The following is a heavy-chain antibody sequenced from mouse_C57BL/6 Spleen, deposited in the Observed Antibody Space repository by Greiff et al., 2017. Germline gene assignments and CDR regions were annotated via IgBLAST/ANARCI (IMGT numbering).Heavy chain of an antibody. V-gene: IGHV3-6*01. CDR1: GYSITSGYY. Sequence: DVKLQESGPGLVKPSQSLSLTCSVTGYSITSGYYWNWIRQFPGNKLEWMGYISYDGSNYYNPSLKNRISITRDTSKNQFFLKLNSVTTEDTATYYCARDGIYYDYDVGYFDYWGQGTTLTVSS. CDR3: ARDGIYYDYDVGYFDY. D-gene: IGHD2-4*01. CDR2: ISYDGSN. J-gene: IGHJ2*01.